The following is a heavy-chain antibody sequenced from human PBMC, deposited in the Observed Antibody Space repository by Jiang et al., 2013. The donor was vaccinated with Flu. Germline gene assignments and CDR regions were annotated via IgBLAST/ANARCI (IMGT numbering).Heavy chain of an antibody. V-gene: IGHV4-34*01. CDR1: GGSFSGYY. CDR2: INHSGST. CDR3: ARAPAYNPYYDILTGSLGGAIDY. J-gene: IGHJ4*02. Sequence: LLKPSETLSLTCAVYGGSFSGYYWSWIRQPPGKGLEWIGEINHSGSTNYNPSLKSRVTISVDTSKNQFSLKLSSVTAADTAVYYCARAPAYNPYYDILTGSLGGAIDYWGQGTLVTVSS. D-gene: IGHD3-9*01.